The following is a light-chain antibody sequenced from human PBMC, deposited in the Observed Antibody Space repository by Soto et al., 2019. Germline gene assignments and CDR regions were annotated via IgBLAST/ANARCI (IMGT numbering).Light chain of an antibody. J-gene: IGKJ1*01. Sequence: DIQMTQSPSTLSASVGDRVTITCRASQTISSWLAWYQQKPGKAPKLLIYKASTLKSGVPSRFSGSGSGTEFTLTISSQQPDDFAPYYCQHYNSYSEAFGQGTKVDI. CDR2: KAS. CDR1: QTISSW. V-gene: IGKV1-5*03. CDR3: QHYNSYSEA.